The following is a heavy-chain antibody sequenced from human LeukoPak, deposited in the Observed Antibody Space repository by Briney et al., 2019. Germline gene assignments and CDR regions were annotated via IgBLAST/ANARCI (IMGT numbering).Heavy chain of an antibody. V-gene: IGHV1-24*01. CDR2: FDPQSGER. J-gene: IGHJ4*02. CDR1: GYSLTELT. D-gene: IGHD4-23*01. CDR3: AGMGPSGNY. Sequence: ASVTVSCKVSGYSLTELTMHWVRQAPGQGLEWMGGFDPQSGERVYSQKYQGRLTVTDDTSTDTAKMELSSLRSEDTAMYYCAGMGPSGNYWGQGTLVIVSS.